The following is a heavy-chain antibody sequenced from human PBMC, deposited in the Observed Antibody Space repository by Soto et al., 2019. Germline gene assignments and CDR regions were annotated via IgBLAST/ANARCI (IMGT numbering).Heavy chain of an antibody. J-gene: IGHJ5*02. CDR1: GFTFSSYS. CDR3: ARDVNGGFCGA. CDR2: ISSRNNDM. Sequence: EVQLVESGGGLVKPGGSLRLSCAASGFTFSSYSMNWVRQAPGKGLGWVSTISSRNNDMYYVDSVKGRFTISRDNARNSVYLQMNSLRADDTAVYYCARDVNGGFCGAWGQGTVVTVSS. V-gene: IGHV3-21*01. D-gene: IGHD2-21*01.